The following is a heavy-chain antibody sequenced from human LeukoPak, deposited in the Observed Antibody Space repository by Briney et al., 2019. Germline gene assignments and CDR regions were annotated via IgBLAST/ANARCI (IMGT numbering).Heavy chain of an antibody. CDR2: ISYDGSNK. V-gene: IGHV3-30*18. J-gene: IGHJ4*02. Sequence: GGSLRLSCVASGFPFSSYWMTWVRQAPGKGLEWVAVISYDGSNKYYADSVKGRFTISRDNSKNTLYLQMNSLRAEDTAVYYCAKDTIFGGFLLGSYFDYWGQGTLVTVSS. CDR1: GFPFSSYW. D-gene: IGHD3-3*01. CDR3: AKDTIFGGFLLGSYFDY.